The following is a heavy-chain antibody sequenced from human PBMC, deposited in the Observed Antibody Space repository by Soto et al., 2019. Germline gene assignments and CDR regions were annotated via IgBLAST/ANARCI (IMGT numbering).Heavy chain of an antibody. CDR3: ARGAAAGYYYYGMDV. CDR2: INPNSGGT. Sequence: QVQLVQSGAEVKKPGASVKVSCKASGYTFTGYYMHWVRQAPGQGLERMGWINPNSGGTNYAQKFQGRVTMTRDTSISTAYMELSRLRSDDTAVYYCARGAAAGYYYYGMDVWGQGTTVTVSS. J-gene: IGHJ6*02. CDR1: GYTFTGYY. V-gene: IGHV1-2*02. D-gene: IGHD6-13*01.